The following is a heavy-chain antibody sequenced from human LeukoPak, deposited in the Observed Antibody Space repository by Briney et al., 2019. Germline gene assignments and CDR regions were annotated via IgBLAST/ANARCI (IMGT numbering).Heavy chain of an antibody. D-gene: IGHD2-21*02. Sequence: GGTLRLSCLASGFTFSNTWMNWVRQAPGKGLEWVARIRSKRDGGTTDYAAPVKGRFTISRDDSKNTMYLQMNSLKAEDTAVYYCARDWYYAFDFWGQGTMVTVSS. CDR1: GFTFSNTW. V-gene: IGHV3-15*07. CDR3: ARDWYYAFDF. J-gene: IGHJ3*01. CDR2: IRSKRDGGTT.